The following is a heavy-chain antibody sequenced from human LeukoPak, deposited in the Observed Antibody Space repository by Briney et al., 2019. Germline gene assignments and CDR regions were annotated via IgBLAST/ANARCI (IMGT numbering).Heavy chain of an antibody. CDR3: ARASAAAGYPFDY. CDR1: RLAFSTYA. J-gene: IGHJ4*02. CDR2: IGTAGDT. V-gene: IGHV3-13*01. Sequence: PGGSLRLSCAASRLAFSTYAMSSVREAAGNDLEWVSAIGTAGDTYYPGSVKGRFTISRENAKNSLYLQMNSLRAEDTAVYYCARASAAAGYPFDYWGQGTLVTVSS. D-gene: IGHD6-13*01.